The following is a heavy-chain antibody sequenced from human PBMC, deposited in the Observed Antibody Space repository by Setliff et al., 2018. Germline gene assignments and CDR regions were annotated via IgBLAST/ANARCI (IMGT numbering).Heavy chain of an antibody. V-gene: IGHV3-23*03. CDR3: AKPQVELRWGFES. D-gene: IGHD1-7*01. CDR1: GFTFSTYA. CDR2: IYSGDRNT. J-gene: IGHJ4*02. Sequence: GGSLRLSCAASGFTFSTYAMSCVRQAPGKGLEWVSTIYSGDRNTFYTNSVKGRFTIFRDGSKNTLFLHMTSLRAEDTAVYSCAKPQVELRWGFESWGQGTPVTVSS.